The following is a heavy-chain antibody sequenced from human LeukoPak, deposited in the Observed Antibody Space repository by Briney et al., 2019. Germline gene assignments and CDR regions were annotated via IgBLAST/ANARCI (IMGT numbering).Heavy chain of an antibody. D-gene: IGHD4-17*01. J-gene: IGHJ6*03. CDR1: GFTFSSHA. V-gene: IGHV3-23*01. Sequence: PGGSLRLSCAASGFTFSSHAMSWVRQAPGKGLEWVSSLSGRGGTTYHADSVKGRFSISRDNSKNTLYLQLNSLRAEDTAVYYCAKGGSTSRVTTSRVVFGYYYYLDVWGKGTPVTVSS. CDR3: AKGGSTSRVTTSRVVFGYYYYLDV. CDR2: LSGRGGTT.